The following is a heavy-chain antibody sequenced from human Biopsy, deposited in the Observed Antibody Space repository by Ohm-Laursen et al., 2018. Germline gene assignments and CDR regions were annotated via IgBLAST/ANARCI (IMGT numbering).Heavy chain of an antibody. CDR3: ARNTGWYGDLYYFDY. Sequence: ASAKVSCKASGYSFTSHYMHWVRQAPGQGLEWIGMINPSGSTTSYPQIFQGRVTMTRDTSKSTVYMELSSLRSADTAVYFCARNTGWYGDLYYFDYWGQGTLVTVSS. CDR1: GYSFTSHY. D-gene: IGHD6-19*01. V-gene: IGHV1-46*01. J-gene: IGHJ4*02. CDR2: INPSGSTT.